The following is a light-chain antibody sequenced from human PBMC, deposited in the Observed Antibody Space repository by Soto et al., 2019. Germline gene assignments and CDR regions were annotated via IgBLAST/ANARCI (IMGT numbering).Light chain of an antibody. CDR3: QTWGTGIVV. CDR1: SGHSSNA. J-gene: IGLJ2*01. V-gene: IGLV4-69*01. CDR2: LNSDGSH. Sequence: QPVLTQSPSASASLGASVKLTCTLSSGHSSNAIAWHQQQPEKGPRYLMKLNSDGSHSQGDGIPDRFSGSSSAAERYLTISSLQSEDEADYYCQTWGTGIVVFGGGTKLTVL.